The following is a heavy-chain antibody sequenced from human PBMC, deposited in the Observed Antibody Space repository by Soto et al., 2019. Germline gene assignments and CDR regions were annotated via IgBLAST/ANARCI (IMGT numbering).Heavy chain of an antibody. CDR2: INAGNGNT. J-gene: IGHJ6*02. CDR3: ATAYSGYEKTTTNYYYYGMDV. V-gene: IGHV1-3*01. CDR1: GYTFTSYA. Sequence: QVQLVQSGAEVKKPGASVKVSCKASGYTFTSYAMHWVRQAPGQRLEWMGWINAGNGNTKYSQKFQGRVTITRDTSASTAYMELSSLRSEDTAVYYCATAYSGYEKTTTNYYYYGMDVWGQGTTVTVSS. D-gene: IGHD5-12*01.